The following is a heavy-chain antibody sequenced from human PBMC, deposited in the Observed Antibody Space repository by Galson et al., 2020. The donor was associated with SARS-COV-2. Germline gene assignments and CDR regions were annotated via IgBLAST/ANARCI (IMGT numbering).Heavy chain of an antibody. CDR1: GFTFTNYA. CDR2: ISHDGKIQ. D-gene: IGHD1-26*01. J-gene: IGHJ3*02. Sequence: GGTLRLSCAASGFTFTNYAMHWVRQAPGKGLEWLTVISHDGKIQVYPDSVKGRFTISRDNSGNMVFLQMVSLRPDDTALYYCTRDVSGGASDIWGQGTMVTVSS. V-gene: IGHV3-30*04. CDR3: TRDVSGGASDI.